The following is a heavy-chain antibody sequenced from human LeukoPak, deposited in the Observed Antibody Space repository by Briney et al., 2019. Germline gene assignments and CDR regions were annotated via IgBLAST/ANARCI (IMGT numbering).Heavy chain of an antibody. Sequence: SETLSLTCTVSGGSISSYHWSWIRQPPGKGLEWIGYIHYSGSTNYNPSLKSRVTISVDTSKNQFSLKLSSVTAADTAVYYCARTTEGYCRGRSCYSYYYYMDVWGKGTTVTVSS. CDR3: ARTTEGYCRGRSCYSYYYYMDV. D-gene: IGHD2-15*01. CDR2: IHYSGST. CDR1: GGSISSYH. J-gene: IGHJ6*03. V-gene: IGHV4-59*01.